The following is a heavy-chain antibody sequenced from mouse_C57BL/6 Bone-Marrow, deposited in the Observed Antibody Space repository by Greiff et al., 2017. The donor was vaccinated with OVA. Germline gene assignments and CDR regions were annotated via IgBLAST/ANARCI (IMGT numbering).Heavy chain of an antibody. V-gene: IGHV1-82*01. CDR2: IYPGDGDT. D-gene: IGHD1-2*01. Sequence: VQLQESGPELVKPGASVKISCKASGYAFSNSWMNWVKQRPGKGLEWIGRIYPGDGDTNYNGKFKGKATLTADKSSNTAYMQLSSLTSEESAVYFCARRVLRPYWYFDVWGTGTTVTVSS. CDR1: GYAFSNSW. J-gene: IGHJ1*03. CDR3: ARRVLRPYWYFDV.